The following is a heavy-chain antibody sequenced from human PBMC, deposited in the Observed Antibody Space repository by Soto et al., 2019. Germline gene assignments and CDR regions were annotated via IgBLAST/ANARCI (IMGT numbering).Heavy chain of an antibody. CDR2: IYDSGSA. Sequence: QVQLQESGPGLVKPSQTLSLTCIVSGDSISRGGYFWTWIRQHPGKGLEWIGYIYDSGSAFYNPSVKSSVNTSVDTSTNPFSLKLRSVTAADTAVFYCARGILRPNHYMDVWGKGTAVAVSS. CDR3: ARGILRPNHYMDV. CDR1: GDSISRGGYF. V-gene: IGHV4-31*01. D-gene: IGHD1-26*01. J-gene: IGHJ6*03.